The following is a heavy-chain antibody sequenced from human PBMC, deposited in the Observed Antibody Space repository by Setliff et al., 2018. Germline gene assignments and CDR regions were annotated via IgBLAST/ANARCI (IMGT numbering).Heavy chain of an antibody. J-gene: IGHJ5*02. D-gene: IGHD3-3*01. V-gene: IGHV4-4*02. Sequence: SSETLSLTCAVSGGSISSSNWWSWIRQPPGKGLEWIGSMYYSGSTNYNPSLKSRVTISVDTSKNQFSLKLSSVTAADTAVYYCARLPSKRIHYNFWSGSYNWFDPWGQGTLVTVSS. CDR3: ARLPSKRIHYNFWSGSYNWFDP. CDR1: GGSISSSNW. CDR2: MYYSGST.